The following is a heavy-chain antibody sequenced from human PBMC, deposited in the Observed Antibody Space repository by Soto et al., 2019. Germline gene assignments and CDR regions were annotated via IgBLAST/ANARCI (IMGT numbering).Heavy chain of an antibody. D-gene: IGHD1-7*01. Sequence: GGSRRLSCAASGFTFSSCGMHWVRQAPGKGLGWVAVISYDGSNKYYADSVKGRFTISRDNSKNTLYLQMNSLRAEDTAVYYCAKEGITGTTYYFDYRRKGPLVTVCS. V-gene: IGHV3-30*18. J-gene: IGHJ4*02. CDR1: GFTFSSCG. CDR3: AKEGITGTTYYFDY. CDR2: ISYDGSNK.